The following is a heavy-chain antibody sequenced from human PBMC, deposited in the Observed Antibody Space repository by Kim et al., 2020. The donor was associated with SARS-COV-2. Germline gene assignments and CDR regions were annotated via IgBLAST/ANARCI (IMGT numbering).Heavy chain of an antibody. CDR2: INSDGSST. J-gene: IGHJ4*01. D-gene: IGHD6-19*01. Sequence: GGSLRLSCAASGFTFSSYWMHWVRQAPGKGLVWVSSINSDGSSTSYVDSVKGRFTISRDNAKNTLYLQMNSLRAEDTAVYYCARSGYGSGVYYFYYWDRRLLVAVS. CDR1: GFTFSSYW. V-gene: IGHV3-74*01. CDR3: ARSGYGSGVYYFYY.